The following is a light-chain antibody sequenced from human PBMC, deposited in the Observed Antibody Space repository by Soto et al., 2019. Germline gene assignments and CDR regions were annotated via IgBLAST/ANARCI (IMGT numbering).Light chain of an antibody. CDR1: QSVNSN. J-gene: IGKJ5*01. CDR2: GAS. CDR3: QQYGSSPYT. Sequence: EIVMTQSPATLSVSPGERATLSCRASQSVNSNLAWYQQKPGQAPRLLIYGASSRATGIPARFSGSGSGTEFTLTISRLEPEDFAVYYCQQYGSSPYTFGLGTRLEIK. V-gene: IGKV3-15*01.